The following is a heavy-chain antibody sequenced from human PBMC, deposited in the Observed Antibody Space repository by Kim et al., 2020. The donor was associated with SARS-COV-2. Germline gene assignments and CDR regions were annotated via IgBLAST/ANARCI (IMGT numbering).Heavy chain of an antibody. CDR3: ARDGDLYSSGKDAFDI. V-gene: IGHV3-7*01. Sequence: GGSLRRSCAASGFNFSSYWMTWVRQAPGKGLEWVANIKQDGNQKYYVDSVKGRFTISRDNAKNSLYLQMNSLRAEDTAVYYCARDGDLYSSGKDAFDIWG. CDR1: GFNFSSYW. J-gene: IGHJ3*02. CDR2: IKQDGNQK. D-gene: IGHD6-19*01.